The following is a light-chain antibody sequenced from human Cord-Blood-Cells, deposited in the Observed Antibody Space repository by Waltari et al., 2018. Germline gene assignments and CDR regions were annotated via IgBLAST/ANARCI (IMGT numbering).Light chain of an antibody. Sequence: EIVMTQSPATLSVSPGERATLSCRASQSVSSNLAWYQQKPGQAPRLSIYGASTRANGSQARFSGSGSGTEFTLTISSLQSEDFAVYYCQQYNNWPLPFGGGTKVEIK. CDR2: GAS. CDR1: QSVSSN. V-gene: IGKV3-15*01. CDR3: QQYNNWPLP. J-gene: IGKJ4*01.